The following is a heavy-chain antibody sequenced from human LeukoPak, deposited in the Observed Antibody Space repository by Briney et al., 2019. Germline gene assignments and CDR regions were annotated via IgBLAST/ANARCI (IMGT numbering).Heavy chain of an antibody. D-gene: IGHD6-6*01. CDR3: ARGRRWSSSYHRLDY. CDR1: GGSFSGYY. J-gene: IGHJ4*02. CDR2: INHSGST. V-gene: IGHV4-34*01. Sequence: PSETLSLTCAVYGGSFSGYYWSWIRQPPGKGLEWIGEINHSGSTNYNPSLKSRVTISVDTSKNQFSLKLSSVTDADTAVYYCARGRRWSSSYHRLDYWGQGTLVTVSS.